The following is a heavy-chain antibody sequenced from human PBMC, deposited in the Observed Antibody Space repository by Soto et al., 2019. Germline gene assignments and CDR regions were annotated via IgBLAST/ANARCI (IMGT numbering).Heavy chain of an antibody. Sequence: GGSLRLSCAASGFTFSSYAMSWVRQAPGKGLEWVSDISGSGGSTYYADSVKGRFTISRDNSKNTLYLQMNSLRAEDTDVYYCAKCGNYGSYYYYHGMDVWGQGTTVTVSS. V-gene: IGHV3-23*01. CDR1: GFTFSSYA. J-gene: IGHJ6*02. D-gene: IGHD4-4*01. CDR3: AKCGNYGSYYYYHGMDV. CDR2: ISGSGGST.